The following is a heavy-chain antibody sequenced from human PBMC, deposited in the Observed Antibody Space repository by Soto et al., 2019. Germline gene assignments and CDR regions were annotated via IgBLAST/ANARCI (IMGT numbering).Heavy chain of an antibody. Sequence: GGSLRLSCAASGFTFSSYWMSWVRQAPGKGLEWVANIKQDGSEKYYVDSVKGRFTISRDNAKNSLYLQMNSLRAEDTAVYYCASWGYSGSYYDAFDIWGQGTMVTVSS. CDR3: ASWGYSGSYYDAFDI. CDR2: IKQDGSEK. V-gene: IGHV3-7*01. J-gene: IGHJ3*02. D-gene: IGHD1-26*01. CDR1: GFTFSSYW.